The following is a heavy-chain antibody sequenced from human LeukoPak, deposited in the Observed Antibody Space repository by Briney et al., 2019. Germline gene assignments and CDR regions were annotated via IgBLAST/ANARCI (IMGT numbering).Heavy chain of an antibody. CDR1: GFTFSSYS. CDR2: ISSSSSTI. CDR3: ARSGYSSGWYSDY. Sequence: GGSLRLSCAASGFTFSSYSMNWVRQAPGKGLEWVPYISSSSSTIYYADSVKGRFTISRDNAKNSLYLQMNSLRAEDTAVYYCARSGYSSGWYSDYWGQGTLVTVSS. D-gene: IGHD6-19*01. J-gene: IGHJ4*02. V-gene: IGHV3-48*04.